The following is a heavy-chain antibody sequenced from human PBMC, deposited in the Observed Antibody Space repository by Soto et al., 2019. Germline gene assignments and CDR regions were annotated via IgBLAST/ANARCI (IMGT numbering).Heavy chain of an antibody. CDR2: ISAYNGNT. J-gene: IGHJ5*02. Sequence: ASVKVSCKASGYTFTSYGISWVRQAPGQGLEWMGWISAYNGNTNYAQKLQGRVTMTTDTSTSTAYMELRSLRSDDTAVYYCARDGIAARPIAWFDPWGQGTLVTVSS. V-gene: IGHV1-18*01. CDR1: GYTFTSYG. D-gene: IGHD6-6*01. CDR3: ARDGIAARPIAWFDP.